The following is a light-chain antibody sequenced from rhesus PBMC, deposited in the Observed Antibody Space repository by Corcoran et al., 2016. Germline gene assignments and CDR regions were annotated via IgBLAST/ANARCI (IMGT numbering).Light chain of an antibody. CDR2: YVN. J-gene: IGKJ4*01. Sequence: DIQMSQSPSSLSASVGDRVTIACRASQGISTYLNWYQHKPGKAPKPLFYYVNRLVSGVPSRFSGSGSGTEFTLTLSSLQPEDFATYYCQQGTDDPLTFGGGTKVEPK. CDR1: QGISTY. V-gene: IGKV1-32*02. CDR3: QQGTDDPLT.